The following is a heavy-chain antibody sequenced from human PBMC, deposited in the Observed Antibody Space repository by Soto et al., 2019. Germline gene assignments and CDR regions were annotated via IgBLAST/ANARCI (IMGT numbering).Heavy chain of an antibody. J-gene: IGHJ5*02. V-gene: IGHV1-69*13. Sequence: ASVKVSCTASGGTFSSYAISWVRQAPGQGLEWMGGIIPIFGTANYAQKFQGRVTITADESTSTAYMELSSLRSEDTAVYYCARGVGIFGVVDQANWFDPWGQGTLVTVSS. CDR3: ARGVGIFGVVDQANWFDP. CDR2: IIPIFGTA. D-gene: IGHD3-3*01. CDR1: GGTFSSYA.